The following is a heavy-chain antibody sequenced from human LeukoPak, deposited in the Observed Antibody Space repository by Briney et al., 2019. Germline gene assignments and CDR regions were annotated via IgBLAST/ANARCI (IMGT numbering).Heavy chain of an antibody. J-gene: IGHJ3*02. CDR1: GGSFSGYY. V-gene: IGHV4-34*01. D-gene: IGHD2-2*01. CDR2: INHSGST. Sequence: SSETLSLTCAVYGGSFSGYYWSWIRQPPGKGLEWIGEINHSGSTNYNPSLKSRVTISVDTSKNQFSLKLSSVTAADTAVYYCASRYCSSTSCNAFDIWGQGTMVTVSS. CDR3: ASRYCSSTSCNAFDI.